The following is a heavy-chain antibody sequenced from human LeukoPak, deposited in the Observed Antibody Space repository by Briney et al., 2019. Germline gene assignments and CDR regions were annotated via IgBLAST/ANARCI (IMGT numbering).Heavy chain of an antibody. D-gene: IGHD2-21*02. J-gene: IGHJ4*02. V-gene: IGHV3-21*01. CDR1: GFTFSSYG. CDR3: ARDRLEAVTDDDYFDC. CDR2: ISSSSSYI. Sequence: GGSLRLSCAASGFTFSSYGMHWVRQAPGKGLEWVSSISSSSSYIYYADSVKGRFTISRDNAKNSLYLQMNSLRAEDTGVYYCARDRLEAVTDDDYFDCWGQGTLVTVSS.